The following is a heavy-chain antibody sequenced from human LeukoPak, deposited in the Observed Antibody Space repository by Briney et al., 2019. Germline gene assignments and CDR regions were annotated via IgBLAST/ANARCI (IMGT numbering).Heavy chain of an antibody. CDR2: ISGSGGST. V-gene: IGHV3-23*01. CDR1: GFTFSSYA. D-gene: IGHD6-19*01. Sequence: PGGSLRLSCAASGFTFSSYAMSWVRQAPGKGLEWVSAISGSGGSTYHADSVKGRFTISRDNSKNTLYLQMNSLRAEDTAVYYCAKGIAVAGTFDFDYWGQGTLVTVSS. CDR3: AKGIAVAGTFDFDY. J-gene: IGHJ4*02.